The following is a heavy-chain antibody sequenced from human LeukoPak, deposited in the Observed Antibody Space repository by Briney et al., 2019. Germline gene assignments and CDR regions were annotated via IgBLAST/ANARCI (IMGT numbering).Heavy chain of an antibody. CDR1: GFSFSSYG. CDR3: AKGSGSYNPLSDY. CDR2: IRYDGSNK. V-gene: IGHV3-30*02. Sequence: GGSLGLSCAASGFSFSSYGMHWVRQAPGKGLEWVAFIRYDGSNKYYADSVRGRFTISRDNSKNTLDLQMTSLRAEDTAVYYCAKGSGSYNPLSDYWGQGILVTVSS. D-gene: IGHD3-10*01. J-gene: IGHJ4*02.